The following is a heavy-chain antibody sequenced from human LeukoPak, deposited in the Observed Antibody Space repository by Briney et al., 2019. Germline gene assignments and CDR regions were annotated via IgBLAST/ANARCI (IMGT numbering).Heavy chain of an antibody. CDR2: VSSSSSTI. J-gene: IGHJ3*02. CDR3: ARASSGRGAFDI. CDR1: GFTFSSYS. V-gene: IGHV3-48*01. Sequence: GGSLRLSCAASGFTFSSYSMNWVRQAPGKGLEWVSYVSSSSSTIYYADSVKGRFTISRDNAKNSLYLQMNSLRAEDTAVYYCARASSGRGAFDIWGQGTMVTVSS. D-gene: IGHD3-22*01.